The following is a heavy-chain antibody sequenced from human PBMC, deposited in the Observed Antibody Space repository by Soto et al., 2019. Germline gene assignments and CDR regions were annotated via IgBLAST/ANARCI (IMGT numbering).Heavy chain of an antibody. CDR1: GFTFGSYA. V-gene: IGHV3-30-3*01. CDR3: ARGDREDIAVVVGARPGEYGVDV. J-gene: IGHJ6*02. Sequence: QVQLVESGGGGVQPGRSLRLSGAAPGFTFGSYAMHGVRRAPGKGRECGPVIPLNGSNKFYRDSVKGRFTISRDNSKNTLYLQINSLRYEDTAVYYCARGDREDIAVVVGARPGEYGVDVWGQGTTVTVSS. CDR2: IPLNGSNK. D-gene: IGHD2-15*01.